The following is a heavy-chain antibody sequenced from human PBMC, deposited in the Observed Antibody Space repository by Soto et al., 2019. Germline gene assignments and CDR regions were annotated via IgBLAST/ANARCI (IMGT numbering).Heavy chain of an antibody. CDR2: ISGDGGST. Sequence: GGSLRLSCAASGFTFDDYAMHWVRQAPGKGLEWVSLISGDGGSTYDVDSVKGRFTISRDNSKNSLYLQMNSLRTDYTALYYGAKGRIEAAGTAFDIWGQVTMVTVSS. CDR3: AKGRIEAAGTAFDI. J-gene: IGHJ3*02. V-gene: IGHV3-43*02. CDR1: GFTFDDYA. D-gene: IGHD6-13*01.